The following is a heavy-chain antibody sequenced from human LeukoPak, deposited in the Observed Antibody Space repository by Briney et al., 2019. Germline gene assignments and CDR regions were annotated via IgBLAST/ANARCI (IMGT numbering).Heavy chain of an antibody. J-gene: IGHJ6*03. Sequence: GGSLRLSCAASGFTFSSYAMSRVRQAPGKGLEWVSGLTGSGGNTYYADSVKGRFTISRDNSKNTLSLQMNSLRAEDAAVYYCVKFRGIQHYNYHMDVWGKGTTVTVSS. V-gene: IGHV3-23*01. CDR2: LTGSGGNT. D-gene: IGHD3-10*01. CDR3: VKFRGIQHYNYHMDV. CDR1: GFTFSSYA.